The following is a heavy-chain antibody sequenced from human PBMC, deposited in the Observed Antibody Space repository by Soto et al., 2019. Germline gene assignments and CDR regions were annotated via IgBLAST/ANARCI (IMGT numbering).Heavy chain of an antibody. D-gene: IGHD1-26*01. Sequence: QVQRVQSGAEVKKPGASVKVSCKASGYTFTSYGISWVRQAPGQGLEWMGWISAYNGNTNYAQKLQGRVTMTTDTSTSTAYMELRSLGSDDTAVYYCAGASSIVGATHSGDYWGQGTLVTVSS. V-gene: IGHV1-18*04. J-gene: IGHJ4*02. CDR2: ISAYNGNT. CDR1: GYTFTSYG. CDR3: AGASSIVGATHSGDY.